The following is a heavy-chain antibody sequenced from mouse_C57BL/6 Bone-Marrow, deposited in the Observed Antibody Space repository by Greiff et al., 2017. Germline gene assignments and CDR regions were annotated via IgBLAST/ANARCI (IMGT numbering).Heavy chain of an antibody. V-gene: IGHV5-9-1*02. CDR3: TGGGDYGAFAY. D-gene: IGHD2-4*01. J-gene: IGHJ3*01. Sequence: EVKLAESGAGLVKPGGSLKLSCAASGFTFSSYAMSWVRQTPEKRLEWVAYISSGGDYIYYADTVKGRFTISRDNARNTLYLQMSSLKSEDTAMYYCTGGGDYGAFAYWGQGTLVTVSA. CDR1: GFTFSSYA. CDR2: ISSGGDYI.